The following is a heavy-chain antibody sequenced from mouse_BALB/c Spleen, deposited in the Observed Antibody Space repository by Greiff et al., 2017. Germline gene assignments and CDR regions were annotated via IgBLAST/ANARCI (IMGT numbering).Heavy chain of an antibody. Sequence: DVKLVESGGGLVQPGGSRKLSCAASGFTFSSFGMHWVRQAPEQGLEWVAYISSGSSTIYYADTVKGRFTISRDNPKNTLFLQMTSLRSEDTAMYYCARGLTRRGYWYFDVWGAGTTVTVSS. CDR2: ISSGSSTI. CDR3: ARGLTRRGYWYFDV. J-gene: IGHJ1*01. CDR1: GFTFSSFG. D-gene: IGHD4-1*01. V-gene: IGHV5-17*02.